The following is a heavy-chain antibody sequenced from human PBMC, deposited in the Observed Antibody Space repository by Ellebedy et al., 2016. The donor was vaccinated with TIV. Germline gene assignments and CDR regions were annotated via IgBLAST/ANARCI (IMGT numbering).Heavy chain of an antibody. J-gene: IGHJ4*02. V-gene: IGHV1-18*01. Sequence: ASVKVSCXASGYSFSTYGINWVRQAPGQGLEWMGWISPYNGNTTYAKELQGRVTMTTDTSTSTAYMELRSLRSDDTSVYYCARDLTVLRYFARRSREEEFDYWGQGTLVTVSS. CDR2: ISPYNGNT. CDR1: GYSFSTYG. D-gene: IGHD3-9*01. CDR3: ARDLTVLRYFARRSREEEFDY.